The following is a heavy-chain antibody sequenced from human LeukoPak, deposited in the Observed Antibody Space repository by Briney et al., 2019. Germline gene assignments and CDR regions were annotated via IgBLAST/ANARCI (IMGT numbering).Heavy chain of an antibody. D-gene: IGHD5-24*01. CDR1: GYSLTSYW. J-gene: IGHJ4*02. V-gene: IGHV5-51*01. Sequence: GESLKTSCKGSGYSLTSYWIGWVRQTPGKGLEWMGIIYPGDSDTRYSPSFQGQVTISADKSISTAYLQWSSLKASDTAMYYCARPRDGYNYMFDYWGQGTLVTVSS. CDR3: ARPRDGYNYMFDY. CDR2: IYPGDSDT.